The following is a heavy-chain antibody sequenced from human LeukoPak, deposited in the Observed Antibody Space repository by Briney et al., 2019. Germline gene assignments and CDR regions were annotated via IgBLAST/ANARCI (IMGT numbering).Heavy chain of an antibody. J-gene: IGHJ2*01. V-gene: IGHV3-64*01. CDR2: ISSNGGST. Sequence: GGSLRLSCAASGFTFSSYAMHWVRQAPGKGLEYVSGISSNGGSTYYANSVKGRFTVSGDNSKNTLYLQMGSLRAEDMAVYYCARGGVAVAGTLWYFDPWGRGTLVTVSS. CDR3: ARGGVAVAGTLWYFDP. CDR1: GFTFSSYA. D-gene: IGHD6-19*01.